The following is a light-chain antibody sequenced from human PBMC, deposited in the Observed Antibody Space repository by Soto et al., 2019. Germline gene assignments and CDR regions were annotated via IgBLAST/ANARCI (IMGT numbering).Light chain of an antibody. V-gene: IGKV1-9*01. CDR1: QDVSRY. Sequence: DIQLTQSPSFLSASVGDRVTITCRASQDVSRYLAWYQQKPGKAPNLLIYAASTLRSGGPSRFSGSGSETEFTLSISSLHPEDCATYYCQQLNSYVFAFGPGTKVDIK. CDR3: QQLNSYVFA. J-gene: IGKJ3*01. CDR2: AAS.